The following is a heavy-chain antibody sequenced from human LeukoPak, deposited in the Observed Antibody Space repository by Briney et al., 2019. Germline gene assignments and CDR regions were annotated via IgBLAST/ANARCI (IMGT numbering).Heavy chain of an antibody. CDR2: ISRSSTYI. J-gene: IGHJ4*02. CDR1: GFTFSSYT. Sequence: GGSLRLSCAASGFTFSSYTMNWVRQAPGKGLEWVSSISRSSTYIYSADSVRGRFTISRDNAKNSLYLQLNSLGAEDTAVYYCARNTPHYYDRRGSFDYWGQGTLVTVSS. V-gene: IGHV3-21*01. D-gene: IGHD3-22*01. CDR3: ARNTPHYYDRRGSFDY.